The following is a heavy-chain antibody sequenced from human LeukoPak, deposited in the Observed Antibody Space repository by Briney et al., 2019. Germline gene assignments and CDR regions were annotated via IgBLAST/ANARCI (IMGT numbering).Heavy chain of an antibody. J-gene: IGHJ4*02. V-gene: IGHV3-43*02. D-gene: IGHD3-22*01. CDR1: GFTFDHYA. CDR2: VSVNAGST. CDR3: VKGVVYDSSGYFHLDY. Sequence: GGSLRLSCAASGFTFDHYAMHWVRQAPGKGPEWVSLVSVNAGSTYYADSVRGRFTISRDNNNNSLCLQMHSLRTDDTALYYCVKGVVYDSSGYFHLDYWGQGTLVTVSS.